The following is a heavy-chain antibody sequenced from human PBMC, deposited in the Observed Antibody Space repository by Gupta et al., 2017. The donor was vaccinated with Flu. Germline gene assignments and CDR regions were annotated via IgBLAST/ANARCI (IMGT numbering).Heavy chain of an antibody. CDR1: GFTFSSYG. D-gene: IGHD2-15*01. V-gene: IGHV3-30*18. CDR3: AKEALYCSGGSCYSDDAFDI. J-gene: IGHJ3*02. CDR2: ISDDGSNK. Sequence: QVQLVESGGGVVQPGRSLRLSCAASGFTFSSYGMHWVRQAPGKGLEWVAVISDDGSNKYYADSVKGRFTISRDNSKNTLYLQMNSLRAEDTAVYYCAKEALYCSGGSCYSDDAFDIGGQGTMVTVSS.